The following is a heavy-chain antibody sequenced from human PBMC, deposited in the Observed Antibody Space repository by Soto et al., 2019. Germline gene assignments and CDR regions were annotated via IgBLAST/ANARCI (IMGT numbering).Heavy chain of an antibody. CDR3: AHSPDWAAAGTSWFDP. D-gene: IGHD6-13*01. Sequence: SGPTLVNPTQTLTLTCTFSGFSLSTSGVGVGWIRQPPGKALEWLALIYWDDDKRYSPSLKSRLTITKDTSKNQVVLTMTNMDPVDTATYYCAHSPDWAAAGTSWFDPWGQGTLVTVSS. CDR1: GFSLSTSGVG. J-gene: IGHJ5*02. V-gene: IGHV2-5*02. CDR2: IYWDDDK.